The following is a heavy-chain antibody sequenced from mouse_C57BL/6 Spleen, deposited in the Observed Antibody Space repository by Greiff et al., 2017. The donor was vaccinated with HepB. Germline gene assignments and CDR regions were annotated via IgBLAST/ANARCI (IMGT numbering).Heavy chain of an antibody. D-gene: IGHD1-1*01. CDR1: GFTFSSYA. J-gene: IGHJ2*01. Sequence: EVQRVESGGGLVKPGGSLKLSCAASGFTFSSYAMSWVRQTPEKRLEWVATISDGGSYTYYPDNVKGRFTISRDNAKYNRYLYMSHLKSEDTAMYYCARDGYYGSSYGYYFDYWGQGTTLTVSS. CDR3: ARDGYYGSSYGYYFDY. CDR2: ISDGGSYT. V-gene: IGHV5-4*01.